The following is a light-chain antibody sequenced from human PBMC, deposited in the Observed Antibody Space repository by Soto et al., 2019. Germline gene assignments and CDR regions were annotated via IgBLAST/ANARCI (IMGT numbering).Light chain of an antibody. V-gene: IGLV2-23*01. CDR2: EGS. CDR3: CSYAGSSTYV. J-gene: IGLJ1*01. CDR1: SRDVGSYNL. Sequence: QAGRTEPASVSGSPGQLITISCTRTSRDVGSYNLVSWYQQHPGKAPKLIIYEGSKRPSGVSNRFSGSKSGNTASLTISGLQAEDEADYYCCSYAGSSTYVFGTGTKVTVL.